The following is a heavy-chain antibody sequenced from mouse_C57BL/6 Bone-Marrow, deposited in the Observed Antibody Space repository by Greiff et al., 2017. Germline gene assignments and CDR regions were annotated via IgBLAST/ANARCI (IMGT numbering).Heavy chain of an antibody. V-gene: IGHV1-81*01. Sequence: VQLQQSGAELARPGASVKLSCKASGYTFTSYGISWVKQRTGQGLEWIGEIYPRSGNTYYNEKFKGKATLTADKSSSPAYMELRSLTSEDSAVYFCARYDYDGKNAYYSAMDYWGQGTSVTVSS. J-gene: IGHJ4*01. CDR3: ARYDYDGKNAYYSAMDY. D-gene: IGHD2-4*01. CDR2: IYPRSGNT. CDR1: GYTFTSYG.